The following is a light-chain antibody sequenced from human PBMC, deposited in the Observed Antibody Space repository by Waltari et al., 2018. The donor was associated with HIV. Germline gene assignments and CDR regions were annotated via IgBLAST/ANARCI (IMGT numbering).Light chain of an antibody. CDR2: EVS. J-gene: IGLJ2*01. CDR1: SSDVGSYNL. V-gene: IGLV2-23*02. Sequence: QSALTQPASVSGSPGQSITISCTGTSSDVGSYNLVSWYQQHPGKAPKLMIYEVSKRPSGVSTRFSRSKSGNTASLTISGLQAEDEADYYCCSYAGSSTPVFGGGTKLTVL. CDR3: CSYAGSSTPV.